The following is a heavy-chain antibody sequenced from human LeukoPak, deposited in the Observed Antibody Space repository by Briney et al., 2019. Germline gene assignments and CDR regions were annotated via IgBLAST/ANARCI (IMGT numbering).Heavy chain of an antibody. V-gene: IGHV4-4*07. CDR2: IYTSGST. J-gene: IGHJ4*02. CDR3: ARAGWASGYVLDY. CDR1: GGSISIYY. Sequence: PSETLSLTRTVSGGSISIYYWSWIRQPAGKGLEWIGRIYTSGSTNYNPSLKSRVTMSVDTSKNQFSLKLSSVTAADTAVYYCARAGWASGYVLDYWGQGTLVTVSS. D-gene: IGHD5-12*01.